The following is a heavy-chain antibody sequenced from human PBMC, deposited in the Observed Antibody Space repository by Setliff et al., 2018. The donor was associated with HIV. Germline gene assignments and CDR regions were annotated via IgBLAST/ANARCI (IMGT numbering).Heavy chain of an antibody. J-gene: IGHJ6*02. CDR1: GGTFSSYA. V-gene: IGHV1-69*05. CDR3: AREVYSRAGMYYYGMDV. CDR2: IIPIFGTA. Sequence: SVKVSCKASGGTFSSYAISWVRQAPGQGLEWMGGIIPIFGTANYAQKFQGRVTITTDESTSTAYMELSSLRSEDTAVYYCAREVYSRAGMYYYGMDVWGQGTTVTVSS. D-gene: IGHD6-13*01.